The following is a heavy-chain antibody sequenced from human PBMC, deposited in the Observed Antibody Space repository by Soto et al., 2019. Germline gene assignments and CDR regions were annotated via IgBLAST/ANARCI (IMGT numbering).Heavy chain of an antibody. J-gene: IGHJ4*02. V-gene: IGHV1-18*01. Sequence: ASVKVSCKASGGTFSSYAISWARQAPGQGLEWMGWISSFFGNTNYAQKLQGRVTMTTDTSTSTAYMELRSLRSYDTAVYYCASYSSSSLLDYWGQGTLVTVSS. CDR1: GGTFSSYA. CDR3: ASYSSSSLLDY. D-gene: IGHD6-6*01. CDR2: ISSFFGNT.